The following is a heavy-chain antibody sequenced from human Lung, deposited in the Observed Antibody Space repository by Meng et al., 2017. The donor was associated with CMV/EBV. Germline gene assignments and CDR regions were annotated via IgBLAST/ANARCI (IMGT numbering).Heavy chain of an antibody. CDR3: ARVGLARDV. CDR1: GFNFDDYA. J-gene: IGHJ6*02. Sequence: SCAASGFNFDDYAMHWVRQAPGKGLEWVSGISWNSGTRGYAASVKGRFTISRDNAKNVLYLQMNSLRPEDTALYYCARVGLARDVWGQGTTVTVSS. V-gene: IGHV3-9*01. CDR2: ISWNSGTR.